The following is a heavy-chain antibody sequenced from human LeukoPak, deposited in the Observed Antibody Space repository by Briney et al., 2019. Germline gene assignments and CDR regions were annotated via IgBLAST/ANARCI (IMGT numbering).Heavy chain of an antibody. CDR3: ARDWRPVYDSSGYSIMD. CDR1: GFTFSSYG. CDR2: ISYDGSNK. J-gene: IGHJ4*02. V-gene: IGHV3-30*03. D-gene: IGHD3-22*01. Sequence: GGSLRLSCAASGFTFSSYGMHWVRQAPGKGLEWVAVISYDGSNKYYADSVKGRFTMSRDNSKNTLYLQMNSLRAEDTAVYYCARDWRPVYDSSGYSIMDWGQGTLVTVSS.